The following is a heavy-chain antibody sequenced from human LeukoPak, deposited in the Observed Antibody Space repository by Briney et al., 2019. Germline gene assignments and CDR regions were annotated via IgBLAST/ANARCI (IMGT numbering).Heavy chain of an antibody. V-gene: IGHV3-23*01. D-gene: IGHD5-12*01. CDR1: GFSCSTRG. J-gene: IGHJ4*02. CDR3: ARDRRPARTYSGLFDY. CDR2: ISGNDEST. Sequence: GGSLRLSCAASGFSCSTRGMSWVRQAPGKGLEWVSAISGNDESTFYADSVKGRFTISRDNSRNTPYLQLSSLSAEDSAIYYCARDRRPARTYSGLFDYWGQGTLVTVSS.